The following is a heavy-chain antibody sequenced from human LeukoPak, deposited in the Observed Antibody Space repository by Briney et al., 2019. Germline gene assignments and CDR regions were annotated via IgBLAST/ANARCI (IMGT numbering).Heavy chain of an antibody. V-gene: IGHV1-18*01. CDR3: AREGLRYFDWLLIPDAFNI. J-gene: IGHJ3*02. CDR2: ISAYNGNT. D-gene: IGHD3-9*01. CDR1: GYTFTSYG. Sequence: ASVKVSCKASGYTFTSYGISWVRQAPGQGLEWMGWISAYNGNTNYAQKLQGRVTMTTDTSTSTAYMELRSLRSDDTAVYYCAREGLRYFDWLLIPDAFNIWGQGTMVTVSS.